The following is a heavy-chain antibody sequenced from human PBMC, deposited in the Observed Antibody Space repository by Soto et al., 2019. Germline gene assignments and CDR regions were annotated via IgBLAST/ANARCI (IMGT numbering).Heavy chain of an antibody. CDR1: GSTFSSYE. D-gene: IGHD3-10*01. V-gene: IGHV3-48*03. CDR3: ARDTSPYYYGSKYGMDV. Sequence: GGSLRLSCAASGSTFSSYEMNWVRQAPGKGLEWVSYISSSGSTIYYADSVKGRFTISRDNAKNSLYLQMNSLRAEDTAVYYCARDTSPYYYGSKYGMDVWGQGTTVTVSS. J-gene: IGHJ6*02. CDR2: ISSSGSTI.